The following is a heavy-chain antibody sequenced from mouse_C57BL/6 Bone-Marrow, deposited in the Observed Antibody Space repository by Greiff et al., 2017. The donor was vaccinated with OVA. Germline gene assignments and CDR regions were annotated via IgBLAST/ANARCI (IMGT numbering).Heavy chain of an antibody. D-gene: IGHD2-4*01. J-gene: IGHJ2*01. CDR2: INPSSGYP. V-gene: IGHV1-4*01. CDR3: ARKRDYDV. CDR1: GYTFTSYT. Sequence: QVQLQQSGAELARPGASVKMSCKASGYTFTSYTMHWVKQRPGQGLEWIGYINPSSGYPKYNQKFKDKATLTADKSSSTAYMQLSSLTSEDAAVYYCARKRDYDVWGQGTTLTVAS.